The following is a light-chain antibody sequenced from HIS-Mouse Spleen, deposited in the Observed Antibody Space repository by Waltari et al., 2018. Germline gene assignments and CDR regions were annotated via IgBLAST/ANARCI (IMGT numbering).Light chain of an antibody. J-gene: IGLJ2*01. CDR1: TLVDKY. V-gene: IGLV3-1*01. Sequence: SYELTQPPSVSVSPGQTASIPCSGDTLVDKYAVWYQQKPGPSPVLVIYQDSKRPSGIPERFSGSNSGNTATLTISGTQAMDEADYYCQAWDSSTVVFGGGTKLTVL. CDR3: QAWDSSTVV. CDR2: QDS.